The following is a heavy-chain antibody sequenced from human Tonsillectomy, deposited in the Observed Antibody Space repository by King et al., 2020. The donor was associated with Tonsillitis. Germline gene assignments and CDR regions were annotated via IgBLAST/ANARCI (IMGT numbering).Heavy chain of an antibody. CDR2: IYAGSSVT. CDR3: ARAPTDGRFDY. CDR1: GYSFPNYW. D-gene: IGHD2-8*01. V-gene: IGHV5-51*03. Sequence: VQLVESGAEVKKPGESLKISCNGSGYSFPNYWILWVRQMPGVGLEWMGIIYAGSSVTRYSPSFHGHVSISVDKSMTTAYLQWSSLKASDTAMYYCARAPTDGRFDYWGQGTLVTVSS. J-gene: IGHJ4*02.